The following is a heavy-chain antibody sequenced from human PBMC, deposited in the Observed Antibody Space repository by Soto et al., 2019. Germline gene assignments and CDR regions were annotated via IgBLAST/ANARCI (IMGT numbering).Heavy chain of an antibody. V-gene: IGHV3-48*03. J-gene: IGHJ4*02. CDR3: GSHPHGPRPFES. Sequence: EVRLVESGGDLVKSGGSLRLSCVGSGFLFRNYEMNWVRQAPGKGLEWLAHISTTGGHVSESDSVKGRFTISRDNTKHTLYIKMNSLRTKDRGVFYCGSHPHGPRPFESGAQGPLVNVPS. CDR2: ISTTGGHV. CDR1: GFLFRNYE.